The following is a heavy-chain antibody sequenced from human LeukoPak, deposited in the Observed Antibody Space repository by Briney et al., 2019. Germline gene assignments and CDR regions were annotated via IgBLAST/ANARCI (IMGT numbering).Heavy chain of an antibody. D-gene: IGHD6-13*01. J-gene: IGHJ5*02. CDR3: ARVKRSSWASNWFDP. V-gene: IGHV4-4*07. CDR2: IYTSGST. CDR1: GGSISSYY. Sequence: TSETLSLTCTVSGGSISSYYWSWIRQPAGKGLEWIGRIYTSGSTNYNPSLKSRVTMSVDTSKNQSSLKLSSVTAADTAVYYCARVKRSSWASNWFDPWGQGTLVTVSS.